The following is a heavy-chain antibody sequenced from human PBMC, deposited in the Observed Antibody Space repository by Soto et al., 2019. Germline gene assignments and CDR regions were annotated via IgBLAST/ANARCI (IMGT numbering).Heavy chain of an antibody. CDR3: ARWSAIVGGAEALDV. J-gene: IGHJ3*01. D-gene: IGHD1-26*01. CDR2: LSAYNGDT. Sequence: QVQLVQSGAEVKKPGASVRVSCKTSGYTFINYGITWVRQAPGQGLEWMGWLSAYNGDTSSSEKLQDRFTMTTDTSTNTVYMDGRSLTSDDTAVYYCARWSAIVGGAEALDVWGQGTMVIVSS. V-gene: IGHV1-18*01. CDR1: GYTFINYG.